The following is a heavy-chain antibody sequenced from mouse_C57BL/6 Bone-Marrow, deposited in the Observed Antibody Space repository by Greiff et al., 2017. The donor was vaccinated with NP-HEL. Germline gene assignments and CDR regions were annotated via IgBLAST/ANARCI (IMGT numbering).Heavy chain of an antibody. CDR2: ISYDGSN. D-gene: IGHD1-1*01. CDR1: GYSITSGYY. V-gene: IGHV3-6*01. Sequence: EVQLQESGPGLVKPSQSLSLTCSVTGYSITSGYYWNWIRQFPGNKLEWMGYISYDGSNNYNPSLKNRISITRDTSKNQFFLKLNSVTTEDTATYYCASVYGSSYGYFDVWGTGTTVTVSS. CDR3: ASVYGSSYGYFDV. J-gene: IGHJ1*03.